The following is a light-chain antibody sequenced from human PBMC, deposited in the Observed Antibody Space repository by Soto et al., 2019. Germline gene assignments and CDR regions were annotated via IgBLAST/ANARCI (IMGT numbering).Light chain of an antibody. CDR1: SSDVGGYNY. CDR3: SSYTSSSTYV. CDR2: DVS. Sequence: QSALTQPASVSGSPGQSITISCTGTSSDVGGYNYVSWSQQHPGKAPQLMIYDVSNRPSGVSNRFSGSKSGNTASLTISGLQAEDEADYYCSSYTSSSTYVFGTGTQLTVL. J-gene: IGLJ1*01. V-gene: IGLV2-14*01.